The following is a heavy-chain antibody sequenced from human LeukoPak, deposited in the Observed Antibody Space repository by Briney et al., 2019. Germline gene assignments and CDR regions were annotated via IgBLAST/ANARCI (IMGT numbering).Heavy chain of an antibody. CDR2: IYTSGST. CDR3: ASNYYYDSSGYYSEYFQR. V-gene: IGHV4-4*07. CDR1: GGSISSYY. J-gene: IGHJ1*01. D-gene: IGHD3-22*01. Sequence: PSETLSLTCTVSGGSISSYYWSWIRQPAGKGLEWIGRIYTSGSTNYNPSLKSRVTMSVDTSKNQFSLKLSSVTAADTAVYYCASNYYYDSSGYYSEYFQRWGQGTLVTVSS.